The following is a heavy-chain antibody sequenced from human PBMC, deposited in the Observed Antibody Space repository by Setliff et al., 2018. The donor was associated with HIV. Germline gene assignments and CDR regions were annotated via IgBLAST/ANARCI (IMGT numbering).Heavy chain of an antibody. D-gene: IGHD3-3*01. CDR3: ARNFWNGPPDYYYYGLDV. Sequence: SETLSLTCTVSGDSTSSYYWSWIRQTAGKGLEWIGRIYTSGTTNYNPSLKRRVTMSVDTSKNQFSLKLSSVTAADTAVYYCARNFWNGPPDYYYYGLDVWGQGTTVTVSS. J-gene: IGHJ6*02. CDR1: GDSTSSYY. V-gene: IGHV4-4*07. CDR2: IYTSGTT.